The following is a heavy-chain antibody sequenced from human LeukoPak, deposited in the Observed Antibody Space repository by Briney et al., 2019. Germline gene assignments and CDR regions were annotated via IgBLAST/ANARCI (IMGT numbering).Heavy chain of an antibody. Sequence: GGSLGLSCAASGFTFNTYWMSWVRQAPGKGLEWVANIRQDGNEKYYVDSVKGRFTISRDNAKNPLYLQMNSLRAEDTAVYFCARPLGYCSGGSCFPFDIWGQGTVVTVSS. CDR1: GFTFNTYW. V-gene: IGHV3-7*01. CDR2: IRQDGNEK. D-gene: IGHD2-15*01. J-gene: IGHJ3*02. CDR3: ARPLGYCSGGSCFPFDI.